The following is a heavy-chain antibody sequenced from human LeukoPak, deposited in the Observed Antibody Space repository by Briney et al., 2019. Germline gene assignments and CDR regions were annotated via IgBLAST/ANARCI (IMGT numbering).Heavy chain of an antibody. D-gene: IGHD1-1*01. CDR1: GFTFSSYG. V-gene: IGHV3-30*18. Sequence: PGGSLRLSCAASGFTFSSYGMHWVRQAPGKGLEWVAVISYDGSNKYYADSVKGRFTISRDNSKNTLYLQMNGLRAEDTAVYYCAKPRLRYNWNDEPFDYWGQGTLVTVSS. CDR2: ISYDGSNK. J-gene: IGHJ4*02. CDR3: AKPRLRYNWNDEPFDY.